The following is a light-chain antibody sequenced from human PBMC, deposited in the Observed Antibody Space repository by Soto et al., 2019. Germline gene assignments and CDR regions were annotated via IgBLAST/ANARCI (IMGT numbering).Light chain of an antibody. Sequence: QSVLTQPPSVSRAPGHRFTISFTGSSSDILAGYDVHWYQQLPGKAPKLLIYGNNNRPSGFPDRLSGYKSGTSAPLAITGLRADDEADYYCQSYDSSLSANFVFGTGTKVT. V-gene: IGLV1-40*01. J-gene: IGLJ1*01. CDR1: SSDILAGYD. CDR2: GNN. CDR3: QSYDSSLSANFV.